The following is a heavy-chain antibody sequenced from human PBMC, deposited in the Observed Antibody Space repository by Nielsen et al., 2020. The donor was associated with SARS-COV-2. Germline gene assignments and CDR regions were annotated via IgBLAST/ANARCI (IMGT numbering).Heavy chain of an antibody. CDR2: INPNSGGT. J-gene: IGHJ4*02. CDR1: GHTFTGYY. V-gene: IGHV1-2*06. D-gene: IGHD4-17*01. Sequence: ASVKVSCKASGHTFTGYYMHWVRQAPGQGLEWMGRINPNSGGTNYAQKFQGRVTMTRDTSISTAYMELSRLRSDDTAVYYCALGGKTVTTFYYWGQGTLVTVSS. CDR3: ALGGKTVTTFYY.